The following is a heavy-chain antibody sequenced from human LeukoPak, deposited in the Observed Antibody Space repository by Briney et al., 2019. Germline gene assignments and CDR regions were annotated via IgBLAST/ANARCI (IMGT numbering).Heavy chain of an antibody. Sequence: GGSLRLSCAASGFTFSDYYMSWIRQAPGKGLEWVSYISSSGSTIYYADSVKGRFTISRDNSKNTLYLQMNSLRAEDTAVYYCAKAGGSNPPYDYWGQGTLVTVSS. V-gene: IGHV3-11*01. CDR3: AKAGGSNPPYDY. D-gene: IGHD4-23*01. J-gene: IGHJ4*02. CDR2: ISSSGSTI. CDR1: GFTFSDYY.